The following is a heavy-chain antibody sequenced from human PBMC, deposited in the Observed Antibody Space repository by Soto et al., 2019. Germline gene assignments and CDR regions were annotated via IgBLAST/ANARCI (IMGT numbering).Heavy chain of an antibody. CDR3: ARVRTGGLNGMDV. V-gene: IGHV4-34*01. D-gene: IGHD2-8*02. CDR1: GGSFSSYY. Sequence: LSLTCAVHGGSFSSYYWTWIRQPPGKGLEYIGEINYSGSTNNNPSLKSRVTISIDTSKKQFSLRPSSVTAADTAVYYCARVRTGGLNGMDVWGQGTTVTVSS. J-gene: IGHJ6*02. CDR2: INYSGST.